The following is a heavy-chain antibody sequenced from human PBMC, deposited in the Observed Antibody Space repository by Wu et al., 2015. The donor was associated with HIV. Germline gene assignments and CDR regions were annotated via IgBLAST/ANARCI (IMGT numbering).Heavy chain of an antibody. D-gene: IGHD6-19*01. CDR3: ARGFDSSGWFVSRAGNYFDY. J-gene: IGHJ4*02. V-gene: IGHV1-8*03. Sequence: QVQLVQSGAEVKKPGASVKVSCKASGYTFTSYDINWVRQATGQGLEWMGWMNPNSGNTGYAQKFQGRVTITRNTSISTAYMELSSLRSEDTAVYYCARGFDSSGWFVSRAGNYFDYWGQGTLVTVSS. CDR1: GYTFTSYD. CDR2: MNPNSGNT.